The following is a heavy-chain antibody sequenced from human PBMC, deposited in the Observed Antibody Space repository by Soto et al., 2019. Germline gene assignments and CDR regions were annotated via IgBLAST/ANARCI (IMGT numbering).Heavy chain of an antibody. D-gene: IGHD5-18*01. Sequence: SETLSLTCAVYGGSFSGYYWSWIRQPPGKGLEWIGEINHSGSTNYNPSLKSRVTISVDTSKNQFSLKLSSVTAADTAVYYCARGRSTAHTRYYYYYGMDVWGQGTTVTVSS. V-gene: IGHV4-34*01. J-gene: IGHJ6*02. CDR3: ARGRSTAHTRYYYYYGMDV. CDR1: GGSFSGYY. CDR2: INHSGST.